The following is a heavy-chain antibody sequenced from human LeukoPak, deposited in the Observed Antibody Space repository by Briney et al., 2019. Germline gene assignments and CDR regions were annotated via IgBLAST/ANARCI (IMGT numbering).Heavy chain of an antibody. CDR2: IYSGGST. CDR3: ARVPSSSGIDY. J-gene: IGHJ4*02. V-gene: IGHV3-53*01. D-gene: IGHD3-22*01. Sequence: GGSLRLSCAASGFTFSSNYMSWVRQAPGKGLEWVSVIYSGGSTYYADSVKGRFTISRDNSKNTLYLQMNSLRAEDTAVYYCARVPSSSGIDYWGQGTLVTVSS. CDR1: GFTFSSNY.